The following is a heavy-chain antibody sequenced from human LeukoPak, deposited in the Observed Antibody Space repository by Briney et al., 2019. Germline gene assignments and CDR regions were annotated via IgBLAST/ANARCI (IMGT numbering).Heavy chain of an antibody. CDR1: GFTFSSHW. V-gene: IGHV3-7*01. D-gene: IGHD5-24*01. CDR2: IKRNGSNT. J-gene: IGHJ4*02. CDR3: AREGGGDAYNYFDD. Sequence: GGSLRLSCAASGFTFSSHWMSWVRQAPGKGLEWVSTIKRNGSNTYYVDSVKGRFTISRDNAKNSLFLQMNSLRAEDTALYYCAREGGGDAYNYFDDWGQGTLVSVSS.